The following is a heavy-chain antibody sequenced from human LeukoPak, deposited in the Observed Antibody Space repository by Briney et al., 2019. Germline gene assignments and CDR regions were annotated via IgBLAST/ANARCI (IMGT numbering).Heavy chain of an antibody. CDR1: TLTFSSYV. CDR3: AKWRGTFGAIISDAFDV. D-gene: IGHD3-3*01. J-gene: IGHJ3*01. CDR2: VSGSGGTT. V-gene: IGHV3-23*01. Sequence: PGGSLRLSCAASTLTFSSYVMTWVRQAPGKGLEWVAIVSGSGGTTDYADSVKGRFTISRDNSNNMVYLQLKSLRVEDTAVYYCAKWRGTFGAIISDAFDVWGHRTMVIVSS.